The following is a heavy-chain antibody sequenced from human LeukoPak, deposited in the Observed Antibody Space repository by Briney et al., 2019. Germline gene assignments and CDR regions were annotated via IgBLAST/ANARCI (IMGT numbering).Heavy chain of an antibody. J-gene: IGHJ4*02. CDR2: IKQDGSEK. D-gene: IGHD3-9*01. CDR1: GFTFSSYW. Sequence: GGSLRLSCAASGFTFSSYWMSWVRQAPGKGLEWVANIKQDGSEKYYVDSVKGRFTISRDNAKNSLYLQMNSLRAEDTAVYYCARDSAEIRYFDWLPLGEDYWGQGTLVTVSS. V-gene: IGHV3-7*01. CDR3: ARDSAEIRYFDWLPLGEDY.